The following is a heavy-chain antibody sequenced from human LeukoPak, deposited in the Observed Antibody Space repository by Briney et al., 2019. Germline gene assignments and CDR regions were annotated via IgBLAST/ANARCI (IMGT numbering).Heavy chain of an antibody. Sequence: GRCLRLSCAASGFTFSSYGMHWVRQAPGKGLEWVAFIRYDGSNKYYADSVKGRFTISRDNSKNTLYLQMNSLRAEDTAVYYCAKVGSGWYGAFDIWGQGTMVTVSS. D-gene: IGHD6-19*01. CDR2: IRYDGSNK. CDR3: AKVGSGWYGAFDI. CDR1: GFTFSSYG. V-gene: IGHV3-30*02. J-gene: IGHJ3*02.